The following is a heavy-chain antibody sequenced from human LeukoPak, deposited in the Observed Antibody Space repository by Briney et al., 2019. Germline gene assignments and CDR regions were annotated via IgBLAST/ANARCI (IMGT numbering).Heavy chain of an antibody. D-gene: IGHD3-3*01. Sequence: SETLSLTCSVSGGSISSGEHFWTWIRQPPGKGLEYIGYIYYSGTTYYNPSLKGRITMSVDMSANQFSLRLTSVSAADTAVYYCTRAYWIGFHFDSWGQGLLVTISS. V-gene: IGHV4-30-4*01. CDR3: TRAYWIGFHFDS. J-gene: IGHJ4*02. CDR2: IYYSGTT. CDR1: GGSISSGEHF.